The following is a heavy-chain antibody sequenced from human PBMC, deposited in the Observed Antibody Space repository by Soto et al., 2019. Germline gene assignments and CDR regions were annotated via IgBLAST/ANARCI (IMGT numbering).Heavy chain of an antibody. J-gene: IGHJ5*02. Sequence: PSETLSLTCAVSGGSITSGNSYSWSWIRQPPGKGLEWIGSISHTGSTSYNPSLKSRLTMSVDKSKNQSSLRLSSVTAADMAVYYCARAVAPYFGTLFDPWGQGILVTVSS. CDR3: ARAVAPYFGTLFDP. D-gene: IGHD3-10*01. V-gene: IGHV4-30-2*01. CDR1: GGSITSGNSYS. CDR2: ISHTGST.